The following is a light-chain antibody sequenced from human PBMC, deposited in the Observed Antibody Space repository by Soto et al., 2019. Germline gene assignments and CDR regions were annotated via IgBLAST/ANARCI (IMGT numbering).Light chain of an antibody. Sequence: EIVMTQSPATLSVSPGERATLSCRASQSVSSNLAWYQQKPCQAHRLIIYGASTRATGVPDRFSGSGSGTEFTLTISSLQSEDSAVYYGQQYDNWPKLTFGEGTKVEIK. V-gene: IGKV3D-15*01. CDR1: QSVSSN. CDR2: GAS. CDR3: QQYDNWPKLT. J-gene: IGKJ4*01.